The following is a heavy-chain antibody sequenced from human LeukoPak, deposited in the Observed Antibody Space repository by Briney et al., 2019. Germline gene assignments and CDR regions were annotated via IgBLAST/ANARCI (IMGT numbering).Heavy chain of an antibody. CDR3: ARITMVRGVSQNYYYYMDV. CDR1: GGSFSGYY. Sequence: SSETLSLTCAVYGGSFSGYYWSWIRQPPGKGLEWIGEINHSGSTNYNPSLKSRVTISVDTSKNQFSLKLSSVTAADTAVYYCARITMVRGVSQNYYYYMDVWGKGTTVTISS. V-gene: IGHV4-34*01. CDR2: INHSGST. D-gene: IGHD3-10*01. J-gene: IGHJ6*03.